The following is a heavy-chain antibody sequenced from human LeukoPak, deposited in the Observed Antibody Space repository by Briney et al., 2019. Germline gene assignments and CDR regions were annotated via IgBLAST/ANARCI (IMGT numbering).Heavy chain of an antibody. D-gene: IGHD3-10*01. CDR1: GYSITSSSW. CDR3: ARKENVYYYFDY. V-gene: IGHV4-28*01. CDR2: IYHSGTT. J-gene: IGHJ4*02. Sequence: SDTLSLTCAVSGYSITSSSWWGWIRQPPGKGLEWIGYIYHSGTTYYNPSLQSRVTMSVDTSKNQFSLKLSSVTAVDTAVYYCARKENVYYYFDYWGQGTLVNVSS.